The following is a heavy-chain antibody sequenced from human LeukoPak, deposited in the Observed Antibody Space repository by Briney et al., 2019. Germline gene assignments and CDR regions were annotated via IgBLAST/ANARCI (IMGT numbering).Heavy chain of an antibody. CDR1: GFTFSSYS. CDR3: ARAAGEMATIRY. V-gene: IGHV3-21*01. CDR2: ISSSSSYI. Sequence: NPGGSLRLSCAASGFTFSSYSMSWVRQAPGKGLEWVSSISSSSSYIYYADSVKGRFTISRDNAKNSLYLQMNSLRAEDTAVYYCARAAGEMATIRYWGQGTLVTVSS. D-gene: IGHD5-24*01. J-gene: IGHJ4*02.